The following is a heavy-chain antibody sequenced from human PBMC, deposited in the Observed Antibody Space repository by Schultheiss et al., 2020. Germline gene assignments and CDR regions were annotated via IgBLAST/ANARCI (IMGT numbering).Heavy chain of an antibody. D-gene: IGHD2-15*01. CDR2: IYTSGST. CDR3: AREYCSGGSCYSDY. J-gene: IGHJ4*02. CDR1: GGSIINYY. Sequence: SETLSLTCSVSGGSIINYYWSWIRQPAGKGLEWIGRIYTSGSTNYNPSLKSRVTMSVDTSKNQFSLKLSSVTAADTAVYYCAREYCSGGSCYSDYWGQGTLVTVSS. V-gene: IGHV4-4*07.